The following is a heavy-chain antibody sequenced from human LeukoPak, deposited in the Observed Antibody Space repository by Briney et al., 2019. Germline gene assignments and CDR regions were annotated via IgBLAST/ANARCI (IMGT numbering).Heavy chain of an antibody. V-gene: IGHV4-4*02. CDR2: IYHSGST. D-gene: IGHD4-17*01. J-gene: IGHJ1*01. CDR1: GGSISSSNW. Sequence: SETLSLTCAVSGGSISSSNWWSWVRQPPGKGLERIGEIYHSGSTNYNPSLKSRVTISVDKSKNQFSLKLSSVTAADTAVYYCARVYGDYVAEYFQHWGQGTLVTVSS. CDR3: ARVYGDYVAEYFQH.